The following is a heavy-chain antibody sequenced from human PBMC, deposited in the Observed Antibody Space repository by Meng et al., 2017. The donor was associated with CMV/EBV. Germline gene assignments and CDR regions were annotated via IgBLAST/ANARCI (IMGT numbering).Heavy chain of an antibody. J-gene: IGHJ5*02. CDR1: GYTFTSYD. CDR2: MNPNSGNT. CDR3: ARARIAGGFDP. Sequence: GESLKISCKASGYTFTSYDINWVRQATGQGLEWMGWMNPNSGNTGYAQKFQGRVTITRNTSISTAYMELSSLRSEDTAVYYCARARIAGGFDPWGQGTLVTVSS. V-gene: IGHV1-8*03. D-gene: IGHD6-13*01.